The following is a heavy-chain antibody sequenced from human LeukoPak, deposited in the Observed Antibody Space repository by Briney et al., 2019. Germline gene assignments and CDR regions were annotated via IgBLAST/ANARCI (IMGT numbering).Heavy chain of an antibody. V-gene: IGHV5-51*01. CDR1: GYSFTSYW. CDR2: IYPGDSDT. CDR3: ARHTYDCSSTSCYSFDP. Sequence: GESLKISCKGSGYSFTSYWIGWVRQMPGKGLGWMGVIYPGDSDTRYSPSFQGQVTISADKSISTAYLQWSSLKASDTAMYYCARHTYDCSSTSCYSFDPWGQGTLVTVSS. J-gene: IGHJ5*02. D-gene: IGHD2-2*02.